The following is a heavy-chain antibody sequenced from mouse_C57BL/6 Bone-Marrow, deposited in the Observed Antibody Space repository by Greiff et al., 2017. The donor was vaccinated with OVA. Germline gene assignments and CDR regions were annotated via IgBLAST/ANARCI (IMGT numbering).Heavy chain of an antibody. CDR1: GYTFTDYY. CDR2: INPYNGGT. CDR3: AREGPYWYFDV. J-gene: IGHJ1*03. V-gene: IGHV1-19*01. D-gene: IGHD3-3*01. Sequence: EVQLQQSGPVLVKPGASVKMSCKASGYTFTDYYMNWVKQSHGKSLEWIGVINPYNGGTSYNQKFKGKATLTVDKSSSTAYMELNSLTSEDSAVYYCAREGPYWYFDVWGTGTTVTVSS.